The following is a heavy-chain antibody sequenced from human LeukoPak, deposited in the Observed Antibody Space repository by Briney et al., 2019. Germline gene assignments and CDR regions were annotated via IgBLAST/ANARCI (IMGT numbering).Heavy chain of an antibody. CDR3: ARHPRYYDILTGPYWYFDL. CDR2: IYYSGST. D-gene: IGHD3-9*01. Sequence: SETLSLTCTVSGGSIGSYYWSWIRQPPGKGLEWIGYIYYSGSTNYNPSLKSRVTISVDTSKNQFSLKLSSVTAADTAVYYCARHPRYYDILTGPYWYFDLWGRGTLVTVSS. V-gene: IGHV4-59*01. J-gene: IGHJ2*01. CDR1: GGSIGSYY.